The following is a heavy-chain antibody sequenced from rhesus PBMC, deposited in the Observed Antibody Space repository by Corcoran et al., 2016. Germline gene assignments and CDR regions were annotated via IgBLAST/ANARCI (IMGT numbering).Heavy chain of an antibody. V-gene: IGHV4S14*01. J-gene: IGHJ4*01. D-gene: IGHD2-2*01. Sequence: QVQPQDPCPGLEKPSETLSLTCAVSGYPIRSGYHWGWTPHPPGQGLVWIGSIYGSGRSNYLNPSLKSRFTLSVDTSKNQFSLKLSSVTAADTAVYYCARHGYCTSTTCYAYFDYWGQGVLVTVSS. CDR2: IYGSGRSN. CDR1: GYPIRSGYH. CDR3: ARHGYCTSTTCYAYFDY.